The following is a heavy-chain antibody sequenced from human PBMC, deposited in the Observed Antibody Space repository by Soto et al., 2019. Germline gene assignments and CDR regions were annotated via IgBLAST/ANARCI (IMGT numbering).Heavy chain of an antibody. J-gene: IGHJ5*02. CDR2: IKSNSAGGTT. D-gene: IGHD2-2*01. CDR3: ATLYHFDP. CDR1: GFTFIDAW. Sequence: GGSLRLSCAASGFTFIDAWMNWVRQAPGKGLEWVARIKSNSAGGTTDYAAPVKGRFTISRDDSKNTLYLQMNSLKTEDTAVYYCATLYHFDPWGQGTLVTVSS. V-gene: IGHV3-15*07.